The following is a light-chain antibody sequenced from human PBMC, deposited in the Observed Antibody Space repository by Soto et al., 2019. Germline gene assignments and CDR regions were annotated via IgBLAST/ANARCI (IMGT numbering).Light chain of an antibody. Sequence: QSALTQPASVSGSPGQSITISCTGTSTDVGVYNSVSWYQQHPGKVPKLMIYDVSNRPSGVSNRFSGSKSGNTASLTISGLQAEDEADYYCSSYTTGNTHVFGSGTKLTVL. J-gene: IGLJ1*01. CDR2: DVS. CDR3: SSYTTGNTHV. CDR1: STDVGVYNS. V-gene: IGLV2-14*01.